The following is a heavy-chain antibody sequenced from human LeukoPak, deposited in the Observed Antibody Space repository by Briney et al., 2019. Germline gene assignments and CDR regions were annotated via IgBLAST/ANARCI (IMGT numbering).Heavy chain of an antibody. D-gene: IGHD3-10*01. Sequence: PSETLSLTCTVSGYSISSGYYWGWIRQSPGKGLEGLGSIYQSGSTYYNPSLKSRVTISVDTSKTQISLKLSSVTAAATDLYYCARGPPYYYGSGGWFDPWGQGTLVTVSS. V-gene: IGHV4-38-2*02. CDR2: IYQSGST. CDR3: ARGPPYYYGSGGWFDP. J-gene: IGHJ5*02. CDR1: GYSISSGYY.